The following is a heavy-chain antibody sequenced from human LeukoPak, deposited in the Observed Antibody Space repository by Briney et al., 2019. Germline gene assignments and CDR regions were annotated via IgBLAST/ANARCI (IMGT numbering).Heavy chain of an antibody. D-gene: IGHD3-22*01. Sequence: GGSLRLSCEASGFTFSTCGIHWVRQAPGKGLEWVAVISYDGSNKYYADSVKGRFTISRDNSKNTLYLQMNSLRAEDTAVYYCAKEGTYYYDSSGYYPSYFDYWGQGTLVTVSS. V-gene: IGHV3-30*18. J-gene: IGHJ4*02. CDR1: GFTFSTCG. CDR3: AKEGTYYYDSSGYYPSYFDY. CDR2: ISYDGSNK.